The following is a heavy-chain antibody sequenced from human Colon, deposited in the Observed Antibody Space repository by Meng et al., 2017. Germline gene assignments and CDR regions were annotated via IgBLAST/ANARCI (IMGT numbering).Heavy chain of an antibody. Sequence: QVQLQESGPGLLMPSVTLSLTCAVSSDSISSNHWWSWVRQSPGKGLQWIAEIYHSGNTNYNPSLKSRATISMDKSKNQFSLNLSSVTAADTAVYYCTTWTYYDHWGQGTLVTVSS. V-gene: IGHV4-4*02. D-gene: IGHD3/OR15-3a*01. CDR3: TTWTYYDH. CDR2: IYHSGNT. CDR1: SDSISSNHW. J-gene: IGHJ4*02.